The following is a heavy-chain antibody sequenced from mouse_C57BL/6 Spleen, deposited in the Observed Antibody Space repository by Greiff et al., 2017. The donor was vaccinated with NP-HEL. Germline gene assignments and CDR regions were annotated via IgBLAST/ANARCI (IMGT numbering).Heavy chain of an antibody. CDR2: IYPRSGNT. CDR1: GYTFTSYG. J-gene: IGHJ4*01. Sequence: VQLQQSGAELARPGASVKLSCKASGYTFTSYGISWVKQRTGQGLEWIGEIYPRSGNTYYNEKFKGKATLTADKSSSTAYMELRSLTSEDSAVYFCARGGSTMVTTDPMDYWGQGTSVTVSS. D-gene: IGHD2-2*01. CDR3: ARGGSTMVTTDPMDY. V-gene: IGHV1-81*01.